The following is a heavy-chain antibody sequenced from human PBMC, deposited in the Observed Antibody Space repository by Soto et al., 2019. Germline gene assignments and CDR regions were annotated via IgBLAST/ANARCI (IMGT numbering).Heavy chain of an antibody. J-gene: IGHJ6*01. CDR1: GGSISSYY. D-gene: IGHD3-22*01. CDR2: IYYSGST. V-gene: IGHV4-59*01. Sequence: LSLTCTVSGGSISSYYWSWIRQPPGKGLEGSGYIYYSGSTNYNPSLKSRVTISVDTSKNQFSLKLSSVTAADTAVYYCARDRIYYDSSGYLPYYDYGMDVWGQGTTVTVSS. CDR3: ARDRIYYDSSGYLPYYDYGMDV.